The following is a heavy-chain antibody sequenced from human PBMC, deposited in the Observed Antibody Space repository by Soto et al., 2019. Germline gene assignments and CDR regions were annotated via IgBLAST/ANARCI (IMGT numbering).Heavy chain of an antibody. CDR2: IYYSGST. CDR1: GGSISSGGYY. CDR3: ARLYYYDSSGPRAGAFDI. D-gene: IGHD3-22*01. J-gene: IGHJ3*02. Sequence: PSETLSLTCTVSGGSISSGGYYWSWIRQHPWKGLEWIGYIYYSGSTYYNPSLKSRVTISVDTSKNQFSLKLSSVTAADTAVYYCARLYYYDSSGPRAGAFDIWGQGXMVTVSS. V-gene: IGHV4-31*03.